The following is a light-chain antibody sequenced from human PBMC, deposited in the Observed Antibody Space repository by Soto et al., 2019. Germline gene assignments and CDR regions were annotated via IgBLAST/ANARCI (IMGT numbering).Light chain of an antibody. J-gene: IGKJ5*01. CDR1: QYVSNK. CDR2: GAS. Sequence: EMVMTQSPATLSVSPGETATLSCRASQYVSNKVAWYQQKPGQAPRLLILGASTWATGVPARFSGSGSGTEFTLSISSLQSEDFAVYYCKQYKEWPPFTFGQGTRLEIK. CDR3: KQYKEWPPFT. V-gene: IGKV3-15*01.